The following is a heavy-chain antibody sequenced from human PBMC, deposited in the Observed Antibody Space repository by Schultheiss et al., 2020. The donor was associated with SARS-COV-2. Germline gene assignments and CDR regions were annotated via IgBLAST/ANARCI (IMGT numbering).Heavy chain of an antibody. J-gene: IGHJ6*02. CDR2: ISWNSGNI. CDR3: ASRTHCSSTSCYAAPHGMDV. Sequence: GGSLRLSCAASGFTFDDYAMHWVRQAPGKGLEWVSGISWNSGNIDYADSVKGRFTISRDNAKNSLYLQMNSLRAEDTALYYCASRTHCSSTSCYAAPHGMDVWGQGTTVTVSS. CDR1: GFTFDDYA. V-gene: IGHV3-9*01. D-gene: IGHD2-2*01.